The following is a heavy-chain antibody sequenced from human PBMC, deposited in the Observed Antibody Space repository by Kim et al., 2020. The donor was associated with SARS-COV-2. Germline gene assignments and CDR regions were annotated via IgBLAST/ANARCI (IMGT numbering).Heavy chain of an antibody. CDR3: ARVPPIVVVGAATPREYYFDY. J-gene: IGHJ4*02. CDR2: INHSGST. V-gene: IGHV4-34*01. Sequence: SETLSLTCAVYGGSFSGYYWSWIRQPPGKGLEWIGEINHSGSTNYNPSLKSRVTISVDTSKNQFSLKLSSVTAADTAVYYCARVPPIVVVGAATPREYYFDYWGQGTLVTVSS. CDR1: GGSFSGYY. D-gene: IGHD2-15*01.